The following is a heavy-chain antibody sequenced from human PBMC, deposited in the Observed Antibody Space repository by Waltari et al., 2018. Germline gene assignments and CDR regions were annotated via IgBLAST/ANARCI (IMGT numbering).Heavy chain of an antibody. CDR1: GGSFTGYY. CDR3: ARTHIRSFGALTVPTSIDS. D-gene: IGHD3-3*01. J-gene: IGHJ5*01. Sequence: QVELQQWGAGLLKPSETLSITCAVYGGSFTGYYWTWLRQFPGKGLEYIGEIKYSGTTNYNPSLRSRVAISADPSKNQFSLKLSSVTAADTAVYYCARTHIRSFGALTVPTSIDSWGHGIWVTVSS. V-gene: IGHV4-34*01. CDR2: IKYSGTT.